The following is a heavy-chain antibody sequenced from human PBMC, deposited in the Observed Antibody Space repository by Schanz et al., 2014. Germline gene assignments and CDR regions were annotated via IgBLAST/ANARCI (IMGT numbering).Heavy chain of an antibody. D-gene: IGHD3-9*01. Sequence: AQLMESGGGLVQPGGSLRLSCAASGFTFNSYAMTWVRQAPGKGLEWVSSISHSGGSKYYADSVKGRFTISRDNSENTLYLQMNSLSADDTAVYYCAKQIHYDILTVTRNWGQGTLVTVSS. J-gene: IGHJ4*02. CDR2: ISHSGGSK. V-gene: IGHV3-23*01. CDR1: GFTFNSYA. CDR3: AKQIHYDILTVTRN.